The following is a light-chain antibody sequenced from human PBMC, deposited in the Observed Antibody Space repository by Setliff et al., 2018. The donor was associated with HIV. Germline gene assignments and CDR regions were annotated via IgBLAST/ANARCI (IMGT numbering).Light chain of an antibody. J-gene: IGKJ5*01. CDR3: QQRDNWPPIT. V-gene: IGKV3-11*01. CDR1: QSVSSY. CDR2: DAS. Sequence: EIVLTQSPSTLSLSPGERATLSCRASQSVSSYLAWYQQKPGQAPRLLIYDASNRATGIPARFSGSGSGTDFTLTISSLEPEDFAVYYCQQRDNWPPITFGQGTRLEIK.